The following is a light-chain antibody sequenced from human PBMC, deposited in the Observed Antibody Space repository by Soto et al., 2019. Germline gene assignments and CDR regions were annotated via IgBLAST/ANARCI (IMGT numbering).Light chain of an antibody. V-gene: IGKV3-11*01. J-gene: IGKJ4*01. Sequence: IVLTQSPATLSLSPGEGATLSCRASQSVDSYLAWFQQKPGQAPRLLIYDASNRATGIPARFSGSGSGTDFTLTISSLEPEDFAVYYCLQRSNWPLTFGGGTKVEIK. CDR2: DAS. CDR3: LQRSNWPLT. CDR1: QSVDSY.